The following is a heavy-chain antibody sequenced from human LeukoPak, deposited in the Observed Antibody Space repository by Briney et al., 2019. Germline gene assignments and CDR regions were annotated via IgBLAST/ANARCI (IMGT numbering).Heavy chain of an antibody. Sequence: GASVKVSCKASGYTFTSYDINWVRQATGQGLEWMGWMNPNSGNTGYAQKFQGRVTMTRNTSISTAYMELSSLRSEDTAVYYCAGGPVVTTRYYYYGMDVWGQGTTVTVSS. V-gene: IGHV1-8*01. J-gene: IGHJ6*02. D-gene: IGHD4-23*01. CDR2: MNPNSGNT. CDR1: GYTFTSYD. CDR3: AGGPVVTTRYYYYGMDV.